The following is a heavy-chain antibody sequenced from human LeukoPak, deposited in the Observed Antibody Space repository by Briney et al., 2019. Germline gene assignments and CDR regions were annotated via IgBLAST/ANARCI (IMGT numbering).Heavy chain of an antibody. CDR2: IYYSGST. Sequence: SETLSLTCTVSGGSISSYYWSWIRQPPGKGLEWIGYIYYSGSTNYNPSLKSRVTISVDTSKNQFSLKLSSVTAADTAVYYCARSPAIGNYGDYRKTNWYFDLWGRGTLVTVSS. V-gene: IGHV4-59*01. CDR1: GGSISSYY. J-gene: IGHJ2*01. CDR3: ARSPAIGNYGDYRKTNWYFDL. D-gene: IGHD4-17*01.